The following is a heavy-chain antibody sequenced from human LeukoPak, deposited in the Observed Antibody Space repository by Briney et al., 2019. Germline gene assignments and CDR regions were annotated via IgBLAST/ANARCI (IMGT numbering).Heavy chain of an antibody. CDR3: ARSVQRFDILTGYYTRYGMDV. D-gene: IGHD3-9*01. V-gene: IGHV3-11*01. CDR1: GFTFSDYY. J-gene: IGHJ6*02. Sequence: PGGSLRLSCAASGFTFSDYYMSWIRQAPGKGLEWVSYISSSGSTIYYADSVKGRFTISRDNAKNSLYLQMNSLRAEDTAVYYCARSVQRFDILTGYYTRYGMDVWGQGTTVTVSS. CDR2: ISSSGSTI.